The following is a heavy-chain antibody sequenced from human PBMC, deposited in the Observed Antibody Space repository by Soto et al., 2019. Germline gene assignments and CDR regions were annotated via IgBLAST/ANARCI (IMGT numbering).Heavy chain of an antibody. CDR1: GGTFSSYA. Sequence: VASVKVSCKASGGTFSSYAISWVRQAPGQGLEWMGCIIAYIGNTNYAQKLQGRVTMTTDTSISTAYMELSRLRSDDTAVYYCARRLEEAYDYWGQGTLVTVSS. D-gene: IGHD3-3*01. CDR2: IIAYIGNT. J-gene: IGHJ4*02. CDR3: ARRLEEAYDY. V-gene: IGHV1-18*01.